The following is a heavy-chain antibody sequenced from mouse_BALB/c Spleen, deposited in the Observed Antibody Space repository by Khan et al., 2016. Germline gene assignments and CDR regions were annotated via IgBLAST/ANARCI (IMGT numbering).Heavy chain of an antibody. V-gene: IGHV1S56*01. CDR2: IYPGDGSS. D-gene: IGHD2-3*01. J-gene: IGHJ3*01. Sequence: QVQLQQSGPDLVKPGASVRMSCKASGYTFTSYYIHWVKQRPGQGLEWLGWIYPGDGSSNYNEKFKGKTTLTADKSSSTAYMLLCSLPSEASAISCCASVYDGYSAWFGYWGKGTLVTVSA. CDR1: GYTFTSYY. CDR3: ASVYDGYSAWFGY.